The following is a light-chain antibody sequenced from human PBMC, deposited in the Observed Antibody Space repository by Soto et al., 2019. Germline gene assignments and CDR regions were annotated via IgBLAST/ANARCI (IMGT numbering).Light chain of an antibody. CDR2: GAS. V-gene: IGKV3-15*01. J-gene: IGKJ1*01. CDR3: LQYHKWPPGT. Sequence: EIVMTQSPATLSVSPGERATLSCRASQSVSSNLAWSQQKPGQTPRLLLYGASTRATGIPATFSGSWSGTEVTLTISGLQSGDFAVYCCLQYHKWPPGTFGQGTKVEIK. CDR1: QSVSSN.